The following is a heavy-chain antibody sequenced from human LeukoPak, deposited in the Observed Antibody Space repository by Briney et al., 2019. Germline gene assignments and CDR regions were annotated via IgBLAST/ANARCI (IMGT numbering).Heavy chain of an antibody. CDR1: GFTFSSYG. Sequence: GGSLRLSCAASGFTFSSYGVHWVRQAPGKGLEWVAVISYDGSNKYYADSVKGRFTISRDNSKNALYLQMNSLRAEDTAVYYCAKGGGLQSYFDYWGQGTLVTVSS. CDR2: ISYDGSNK. CDR3: AKGGGLQSYFDY. J-gene: IGHJ4*02. V-gene: IGHV3-30*18. D-gene: IGHD4-11*01.